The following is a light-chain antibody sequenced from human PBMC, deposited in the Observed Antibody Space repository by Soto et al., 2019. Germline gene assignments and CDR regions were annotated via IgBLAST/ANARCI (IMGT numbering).Light chain of an antibody. V-gene: IGLV2-8*01. CDR2: EVS. CDR3: SSYAGSNNLGV. Sequence: QSALTQPPSASGSPGQSVTISCTGTSSDVGGYNYVSWYQQHPGKAPKLMIYEVSKRPSGVPDRFSGSKSGNTASLTVSGLQAEDEADYYCSSYAGSNNLGVFGGETKLTVL. J-gene: IGLJ3*02. CDR1: SSDVGGYNY.